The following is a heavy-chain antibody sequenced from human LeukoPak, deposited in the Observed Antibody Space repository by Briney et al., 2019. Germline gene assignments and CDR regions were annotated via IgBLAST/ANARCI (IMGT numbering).Heavy chain of an antibody. V-gene: IGHV4-39*01. J-gene: IGHJ4*02. CDR2: IYYSGST. Sequence: SETLSLTCTVSGGSLSTSSYYWGWILHTPGSGREWFGGIYYSGSTYYNPSLKSRVTISVDTSKNQFSLKLSSVTAADTAVYYCARHRTGSYDYYFDYWGQGTLVTVSS. CDR3: ARHRTGSYDYYFDY. D-gene: IGHD3-10*01. CDR1: GGSLSTSSYY.